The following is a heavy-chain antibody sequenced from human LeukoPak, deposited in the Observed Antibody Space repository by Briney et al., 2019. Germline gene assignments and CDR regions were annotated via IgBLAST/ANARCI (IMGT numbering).Heavy chain of an antibody. CDR2: IYTSGST. CDR1: GGSISSGSYY. CDR3: ARFPGSAEYRHYYYMDV. V-gene: IGHV4-61*02. D-gene: IGHD2-15*01. Sequence: PSETLSLTCTVSGGSISSGSYYWSWIRQPAGKGLEWIGRIYTSGSTNYNPSLKSRVTISVDTSKNQFSLKLSSVTAADTAVYYCARFPGSAEYRHYYYMDVWGTGTTVTVSS. J-gene: IGHJ6*03.